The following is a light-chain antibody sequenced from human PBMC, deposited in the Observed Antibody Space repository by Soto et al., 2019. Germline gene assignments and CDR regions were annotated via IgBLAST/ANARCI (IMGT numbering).Light chain of an antibody. CDR1: QSVSSY. Sequence: EIVLTQSPATLSLSPGERATLSCRASQSVSSYLAWYQQKPGQAPRLLIYDVSNRATGIPARFSGGGSGTDFTLTISSLEPEDFAVYYCQQRSNWPPEITFGGGTKVEIK. J-gene: IGKJ4*01. CDR2: DVS. CDR3: QQRSNWPPEIT. V-gene: IGKV3-11*01.